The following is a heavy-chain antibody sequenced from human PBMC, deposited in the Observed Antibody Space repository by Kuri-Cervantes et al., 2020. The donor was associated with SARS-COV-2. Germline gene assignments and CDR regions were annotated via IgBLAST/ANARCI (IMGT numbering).Heavy chain of an antibody. CDR1: GFTFSSYS. Sequence: GESLKISCAASGFTFSSYSMNWVRQAPGKGLEWVSYISSSSSTIYYADSVKGRFTISRDNAKNSLYLQMNSLRDEDTAVYYCARDRFRVPAAMTMVFWFDPWGQGTLVTVSS. V-gene: IGHV3-48*02. D-gene: IGHD2-2*01. J-gene: IGHJ5*02. CDR3: ARDRFRVPAAMTMVFWFDP. CDR2: ISSSSSTI.